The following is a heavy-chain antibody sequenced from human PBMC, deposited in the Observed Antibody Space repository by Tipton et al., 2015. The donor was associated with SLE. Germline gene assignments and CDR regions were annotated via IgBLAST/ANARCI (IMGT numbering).Heavy chain of an antibody. CDR3: ARVAGDRGVFVPYYYYLDV. D-gene: IGHD3-10*01. CDR1: GFTVSSSY. Sequence: SLRLSCAASGFTVSSSYMSWVRQAPGKGLEWVSVIYSGSSTYYADSVKGRFTISRDNAKTTLYLQMNTLRADDTAVYYCARVAGDRGVFVPYYYYLDVWGKGTTVTISS. J-gene: IGHJ6*03. CDR2: IYSGSST. V-gene: IGHV3-66*01.